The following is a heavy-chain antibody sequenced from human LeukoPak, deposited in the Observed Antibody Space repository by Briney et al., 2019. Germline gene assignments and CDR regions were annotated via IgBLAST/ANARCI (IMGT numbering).Heavy chain of an antibody. J-gene: IGHJ4*02. CDR2: VSNSGNT. D-gene: IGHD3-10*01. V-gene: IGHV4-59*08. Sequence: SETLSLTCSVSGGSIRNYYWTWIRQPPGKGLEWIGHVSNSGNTKYNPSLKSRVTISIDTSKKHFSLNLSSVSAADTAVYYCARKSVYGSNFDYWGQGTLVTVSS. CDR3: ARKSVYGSNFDY. CDR1: GGSIRNYY.